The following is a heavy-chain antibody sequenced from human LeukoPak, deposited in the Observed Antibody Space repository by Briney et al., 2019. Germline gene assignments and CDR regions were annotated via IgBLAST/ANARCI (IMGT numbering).Heavy chain of an antibody. CDR3: ARTPGYSRSWFPDY. J-gene: IGHJ4*02. CDR2: INHSGST. CDR1: GGSFSGYY. V-gene: IGHV4-34*01. D-gene: IGHD6-13*01. Sequence: PSETLSLTCAVYGGSFSGYYWSWIRQPPGKGLEWIGEINHSGSTNYTPSLKSRVPISVDTSKNQFSLKLSSVTAADTAVYYCARTPGYSRSWFPDYWGQGTLVTVSS.